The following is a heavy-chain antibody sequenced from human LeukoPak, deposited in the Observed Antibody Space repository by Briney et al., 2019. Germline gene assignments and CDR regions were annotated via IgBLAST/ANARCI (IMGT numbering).Heavy chain of an antibody. CDR1: GGSMSRVAFY. CDR3: ARQYCPGARCAWCDP. J-gene: IGHJ5*02. Sequence: PSETLSLTCTVSGGSMSRVAFYWTWIRHHPERGLEWVGNIHYSGTASYNPSLQSRIIISVHTFNSQFSLELASVTAADTAVYYCARQYCPGARCAWCDPWGQGAPVTVSS. V-gene: IGHV4-31*03. CDR2: IHYSGTA. D-gene: IGHD2-8*02.